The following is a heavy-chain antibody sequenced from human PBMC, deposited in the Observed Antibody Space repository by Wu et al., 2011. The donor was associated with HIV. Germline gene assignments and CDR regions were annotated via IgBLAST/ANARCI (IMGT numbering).Heavy chain of an antibody. Sequence: QIQLVQSGAEVRKPGASVKVSCKASGYTFTNYGINWLRQAPGQGLEWMGWISVYNGDTIYVQRLQGRITVTTDTSTNTAYMELRGLRSDDTAVYYCARDDSGSSSFYGMDVWGQGTTVTVSS. CDR2: ISVYNGDT. CDR3: ARDDSGSSSFYGMDV. V-gene: IGHV1-18*01. D-gene: IGHD1-26*01. CDR1: GYTFTNYG. J-gene: IGHJ6*02.